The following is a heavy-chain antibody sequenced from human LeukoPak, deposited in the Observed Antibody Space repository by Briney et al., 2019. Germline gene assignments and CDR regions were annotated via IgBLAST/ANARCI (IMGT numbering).Heavy chain of an antibody. CDR3: ARVGSTSTISDYYYYMDV. D-gene: IGHD2-2*01. Sequence: GASVKVSCKASGYTFTGYYMHWVRQAPGQGLEWMGWINPNSGGTNYAQKFQGRVTMTRDTSISTAYMELSRLRSDDTAVYYCARVGSTSTISDYYYYMDVWVKGTTVTVSS. J-gene: IGHJ6*03. V-gene: IGHV1-2*02. CDR2: INPNSGGT. CDR1: GYTFTGYY.